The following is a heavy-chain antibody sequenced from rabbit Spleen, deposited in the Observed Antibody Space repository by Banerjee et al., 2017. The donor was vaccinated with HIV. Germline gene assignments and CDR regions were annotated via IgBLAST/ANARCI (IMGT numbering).Heavy chain of an antibody. D-gene: IGHD2-1*01. Sequence: QEQLVESGGGLVQPGGSLKLSCKASGFDFSVYGLSWVRQAPGKGLEWIGYIDPIFGRTYYASWVNGRFTISSHNAQNTLYLQLSSLTAADTATYFCARGSATMTLVITGYYFTLWGQGTLVTVS. J-gene: IGHJ4*01. V-gene: IGHV1S47*01. CDR3: ARGSATMTLVITGYYFTL. CDR2: IDPIFGRT. CDR1: GFDFSVYG.